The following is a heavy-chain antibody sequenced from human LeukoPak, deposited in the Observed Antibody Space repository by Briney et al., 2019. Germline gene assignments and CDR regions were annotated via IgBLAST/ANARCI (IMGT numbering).Heavy chain of an antibody. CDR3: RGPTQQWLYSGTDV. Sequence: GGSLRLSCTASGFTFGDYAMRWVRQARGKGVEWLGFIRSKAYGGTTEYAASAKGKFTISRDDSKSIAYLQMNNLTTEDTAVYCSRGPTQQWLYSGTDVWGQGTTVIVSS. CDR2: IRSKAYGGTT. CDR1: GFTFGDYA. J-gene: IGHJ6*02. D-gene: IGHD5-18*01. V-gene: IGHV3-49*04.